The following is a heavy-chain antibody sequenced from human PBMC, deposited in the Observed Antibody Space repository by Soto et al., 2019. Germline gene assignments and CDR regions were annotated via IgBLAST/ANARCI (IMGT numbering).Heavy chain of an antibody. Sequence: QVQLVESGGGVVQPGRSLRLSCAASGFTFSSYGMHWVRQAPGKGLEWVAVISYDGRNKYYADSVRGRFTISRDNSKNTLYLPTNTLRAEDRVVYYCANSGAELVYYWGQGTLVTVSS. D-gene: IGHD6-6*01. J-gene: IGHJ4*02. CDR3: ANSGAELVYY. CDR2: ISYDGRNK. V-gene: IGHV3-30*18. CDR1: GFTFSSYG.